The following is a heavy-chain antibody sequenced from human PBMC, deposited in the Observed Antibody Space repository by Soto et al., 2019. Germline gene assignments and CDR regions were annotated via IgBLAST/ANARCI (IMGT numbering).Heavy chain of an antibody. CDR3: AKDNDLDRDGPFDY. Sequence: EVQLVESGGGSVQRGRSLRLSCAASGFSFDDYGMHWVRQGPGKGLEWGSGISWNSGDIYYADSVKGRFTISRDNAKRSLYLQMNSLRTQDTALYYCAKDNDLDRDGPFDYWGQGILVTVSS. CDR2: ISWNSGDI. J-gene: IGHJ4*02. CDR1: GFSFDDYG. V-gene: IGHV3-9*01. D-gene: IGHD2-2*03.